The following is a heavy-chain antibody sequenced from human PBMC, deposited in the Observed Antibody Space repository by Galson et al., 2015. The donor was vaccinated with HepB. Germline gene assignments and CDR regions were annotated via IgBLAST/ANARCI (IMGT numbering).Heavy chain of an antibody. Sequence: SLRLSCAASGFTFRSYWMNWVRQAPGKGLEWVASINQDGSEKYYADSVKGRFTISRDNAKNSLYLQMNSLRAEDTAVYYCASDGFDRGRYFDYWDQGTLVTVAS. D-gene: IGHD3-16*02. V-gene: IGHV3-7*03. CDR3: ASDGFDRGRYFDY. CDR1: GFTFRSYW. J-gene: IGHJ4*02. CDR2: INQDGSEK.